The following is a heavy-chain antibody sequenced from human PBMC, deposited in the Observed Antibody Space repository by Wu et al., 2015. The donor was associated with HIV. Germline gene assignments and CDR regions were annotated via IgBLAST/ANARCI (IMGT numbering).Heavy chain of an antibody. Sequence: QVRLLQSGTEVTKPGASLKVSCKASEYTFTDYFMHWVRQAPGQGLQWMGWMNPNTGGANYREIFQGRITMTRDTSIDTVYMELRRLRSDDTAVYYCARGSNRQDPFEYSLDNWGQGTLVTVSS. V-gene: IGHV1-2*02. D-gene: IGHD3-16*01. J-gene: IGHJ4*02. CDR3: ARGSNRQDPFEYSLDN. CDR1: EYTFTDYF. CDR2: MNPNTGGA.